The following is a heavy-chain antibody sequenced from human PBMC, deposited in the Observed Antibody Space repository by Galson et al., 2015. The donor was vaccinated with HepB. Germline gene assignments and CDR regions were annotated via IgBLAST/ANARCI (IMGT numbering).Heavy chain of an antibody. Sequence: SLRLSCAASGFTFSSYAMHWVRQAPGMGLDWVAVISYDGSNKYYADSVKGRFTISRDNSKNTMYVQMNSLRTEDTAVYYCATASTSWYAPFDFWGQGTLVTVSS. CDR2: ISYDGSNK. V-gene: IGHV3-30-3*01. D-gene: IGHD6-13*01. CDR3: ATASTSWYAPFDF. J-gene: IGHJ4*02. CDR1: GFTFSSYA.